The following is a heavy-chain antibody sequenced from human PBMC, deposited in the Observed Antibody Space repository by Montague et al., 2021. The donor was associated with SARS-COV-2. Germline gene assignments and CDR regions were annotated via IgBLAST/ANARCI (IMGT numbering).Heavy chain of an antibody. V-gene: IGHV4-39*07. Sequence: SETLSLTCTVSGASINSNRHFWGWIRQAPGKGLEWIGGIYYSGSTYYNPSLKSRVTISVDTSKNQFSLKLSSVTAADTAVYYCARDTRITMLVVVNRYGMDVWGQGTTVTVSS. CDR1: GASINSNRHF. CDR3: ARDTRITMLVVVNRYGMDV. CDR2: IYYSGST. J-gene: IGHJ6*02. D-gene: IGHD3-22*01.